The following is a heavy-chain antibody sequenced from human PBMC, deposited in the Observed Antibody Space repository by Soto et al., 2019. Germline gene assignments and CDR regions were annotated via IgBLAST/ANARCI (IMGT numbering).Heavy chain of an antibody. J-gene: IGHJ4*02. CDR2: IKEDGSEE. Sequence: EVQLVQSGGDLVQPGGSLRLSCVASGFTFSTYWMTWVRQAPGMGLEWVAGIKEDGSEEVYVDSVKCRFSISRDNAKTSLYLHLNSLRAEDTAVYYCATAISSPFSNFDYWGQGSLVTVSS. D-gene: IGHD2-2*01. V-gene: IGHV3-7*01. CDR1: GFTFSTYW. CDR3: ATAISSPFSNFDY.